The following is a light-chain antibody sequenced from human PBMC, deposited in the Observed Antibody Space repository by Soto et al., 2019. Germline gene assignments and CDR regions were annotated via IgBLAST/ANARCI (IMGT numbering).Light chain of an antibody. Sequence: SSELTQPPSVSVAPGRTAIITCGGSKVGSKSVHWYQQKPGQAPVLVIYYDVDRPSGIPERFSGSNSGDTATLTIASVEAGDEADYYCQVWDGSTQHLVFGGGPKLTVL. CDR1: KVGSKS. V-gene: IGLV3-21*04. J-gene: IGLJ3*02. CDR3: QVWDGSTQHLV. CDR2: YDV.